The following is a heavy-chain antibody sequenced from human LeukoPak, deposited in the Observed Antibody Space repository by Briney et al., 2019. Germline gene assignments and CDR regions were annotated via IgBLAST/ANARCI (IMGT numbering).Heavy chain of an antibody. CDR2: VNPSGGST. CDR3: ARDRGYSYGPYYYYYYMDV. Sequence: ASVKVSCKASGYTFTSYYMHWVRQAPGQGHEWMGVVNPSGGSTSYAQKFQGRVTMTRDTSTSTVYVELSSLRSEDTAVYYCARDRGYSYGPYYYYYYMDVWGKGTTVTVSS. V-gene: IGHV1-46*01. J-gene: IGHJ6*03. CDR1: GYTFTSYY. D-gene: IGHD5-18*01.